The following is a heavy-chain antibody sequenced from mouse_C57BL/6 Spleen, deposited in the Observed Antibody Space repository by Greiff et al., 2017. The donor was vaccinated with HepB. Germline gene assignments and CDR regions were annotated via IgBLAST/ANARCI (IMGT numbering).Heavy chain of an antibody. CDR1: GYTFTDYY. CDR2: IYPGSGNT. J-gene: IGHJ4*01. Sequence: QVQLQQSGAELVRPGASVKLSCKASGYTFTDYYINWVKQRPGQGLEWIARIYPGSGNTYYNEKFKGKATLTAEKSSSTAYMQLSSLTSEDSAVYYCTITTVVEDAMDYWGQGTSVTVSS. D-gene: IGHD1-1*01. CDR3: TITTVVEDAMDY. V-gene: IGHV1-76*01.